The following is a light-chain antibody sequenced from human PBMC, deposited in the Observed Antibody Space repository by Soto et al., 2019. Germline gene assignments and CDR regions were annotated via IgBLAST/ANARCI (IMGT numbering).Light chain of an antibody. Sequence: EIVLKQSPDTLSLSPGERATLSCRASQSVKNNYLAWYQQKPGQPPRFLIYDATSRATGIPDRFSGSGSGTDFTLTISRLEPEDFAVSYCQQYGSTPLTFGGGTKVDIK. J-gene: IGKJ4*01. CDR2: DAT. CDR3: QQYGSTPLT. CDR1: QSVKNNY. V-gene: IGKV3-20*01.